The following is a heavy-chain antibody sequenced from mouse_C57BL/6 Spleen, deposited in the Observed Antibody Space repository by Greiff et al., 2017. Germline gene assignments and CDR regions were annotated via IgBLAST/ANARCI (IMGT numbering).Heavy chain of an antibody. CDR3: ARAPYDYDGGPYYFDY. J-gene: IGHJ2*01. CDR1: GFTFSDYG. Sequence: EVQRMESGGGLVKPGGSLKLSCAASGFTFSDYGMHWVRQAPEKGLDWVAYISSGSSTIYYADTVKGRFTISRDNAKNTLFLQMTSLRSEDTAMYYCARAPYDYDGGPYYFDYWGQGTTLTVSS. CDR2: ISSGSSTI. D-gene: IGHD2-4*01. V-gene: IGHV5-17*01.